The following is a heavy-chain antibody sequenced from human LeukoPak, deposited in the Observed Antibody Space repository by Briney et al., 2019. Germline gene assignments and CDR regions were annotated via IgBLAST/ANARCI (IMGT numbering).Heavy chain of an antibody. V-gene: IGHV4-39*07. CDR3: ARVKDPGGYYYYYYMDV. CDR2: IYYSGNT. CDR1: GGSISSSGYY. J-gene: IGHJ6*03. D-gene: IGHD3-16*01. Sequence: SETLSLTCTVSGGSISSSGYYWGWIRQPPGKGLEWIGNIYYSGNTYYNSSLKSRVTISVDTSKNQFSLKLSSVTDADTAIYYCARVKDPGGYYYYYYMDVWGKGTTVTVSS.